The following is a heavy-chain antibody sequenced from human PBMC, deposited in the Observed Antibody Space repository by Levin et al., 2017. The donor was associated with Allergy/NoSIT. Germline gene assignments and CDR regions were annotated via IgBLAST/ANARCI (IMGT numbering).Heavy chain of an antibody. V-gene: IGHV4-39*07. Sequence: PSETLSLTCTVSGGSISSSSYYWGWIRQPPGKGLEWIGSIYYSGSTYYNPSLKSRVTISVDTSKNQFSLKLSSVTAADTAVYYCAKDLTSFYARYWGQGTLVTVSS. D-gene: IGHD1-14*01. CDR1: GGSISSSSYY. CDR3: AKDLTSFYARY. J-gene: IGHJ4*02. CDR2: IYYSGST.